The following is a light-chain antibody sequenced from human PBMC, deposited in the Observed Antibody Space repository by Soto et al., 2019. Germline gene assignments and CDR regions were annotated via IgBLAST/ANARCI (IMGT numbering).Light chain of an antibody. V-gene: IGKV1-5*03. J-gene: IGKJ1*01. Sequence: DIQMTQSPSTLSASVGDRVTITCRASQSISSWLAWYQQKPGEAPKLLIYKASNLESGVSSRFSGSGSGTEFTLTISSLQPDDSATYYCQQYDVYSPWMFGQGTKVDIK. CDR1: QSISSW. CDR3: QQYDVYSPWM. CDR2: KAS.